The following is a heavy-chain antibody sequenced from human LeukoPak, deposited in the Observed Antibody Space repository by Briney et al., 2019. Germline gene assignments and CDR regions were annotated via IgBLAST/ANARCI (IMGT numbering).Heavy chain of an antibody. Sequence: HPGGSLRLSCAASGFTFSSYGMHWVRQAPGKGLEWVAVISYDGSNKYYADSVKGRFTISRDNSKNTLYLQMNSLRAEDTAVYYCARGALRLFEWLLCLDYWGQGTLVTVSS. V-gene: IGHV3-30*03. CDR1: GFTFSSYG. J-gene: IGHJ4*02. CDR3: ARGALRLFEWLLCLDY. D-gene: IGHD3-3*01. CDR2: ISYDGSNK.